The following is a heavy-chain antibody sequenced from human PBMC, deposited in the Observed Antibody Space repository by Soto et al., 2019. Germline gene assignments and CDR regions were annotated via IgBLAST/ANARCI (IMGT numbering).Heavy chain of an antibody. J-gene: IGHJ3*02. CDR1: GGSIRSGGYS. CDR2: IYYSGST. D-gene: IGHD3-9*01. Sequence: QVQLQESGPGLVKPSQTLSLTCTVSGGSIRSGGYSWSWIRQHPGTGLEWLGSIYYSGSTYYNPSLKSRVTIAVHTSKNQFSRKRSAVTAADTAVYYCARGRITYYDMLTGYAVGHDAFDIWGQGTMVTVSS. CDR3: ARGRITYYDMLTGYAVGHDAFDI. V-gene: IGHV4-31*03.